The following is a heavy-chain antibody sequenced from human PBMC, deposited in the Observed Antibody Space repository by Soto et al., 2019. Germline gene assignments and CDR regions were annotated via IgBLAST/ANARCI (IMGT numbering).Heavy chain of an antibody. D-gene: IGHD2-15*01. CDR3: ARDYCRRVGGRSGLYY. Sequence: ASVKVSCKASGYTFTGYYMHWVRQAPGQGLEWMGWINPNSGGTNYAQKFQGWVTMTRDTSISTAYMELSRLRSDDTAVYYCARDYCRRVGGRSGLYYWGQGPLVTVSS. J-gene: IGHJ4*02. CDR2: INPNSGGT. V-gene: IGHV1-2*04. CDR1: GYTFTGYY.